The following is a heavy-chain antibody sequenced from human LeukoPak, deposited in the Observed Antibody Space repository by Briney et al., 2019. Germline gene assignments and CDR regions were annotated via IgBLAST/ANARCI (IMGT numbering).Heavy chain of an antibody. CDR3: ARGGGLLWFGELRDQGDY. Sequence: ASVKVSCKASGYTFTSYGISWVRQAPGQGLEWMGWISAYNGNTNYAQKLQRRASMTTDTYTRTAYMERRGLRADDTAVYYCARGGGLLWFGELRDQGDYWGQGTLVTVSS. CDR1: GYTFTSYG. D-gene: IGHD3-10*01. V-gene: IGHV1-18*01. J-gene: IGHJ4*02. CDR2: ISAYNGNT.